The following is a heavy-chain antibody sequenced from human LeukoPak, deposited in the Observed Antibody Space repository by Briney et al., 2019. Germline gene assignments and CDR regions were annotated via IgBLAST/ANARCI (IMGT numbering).Heavy chain of an antibody. CDR1: GFTFSIYG. Sequence: GGSLRLSCAASGFTFSIYGMHWVRQAPGKGLEWVAFILYDGSNKYYADSVKGRFTISRDNSENTLYLQMNSLRAEDTAVYYCAKDNSGYSSSWLGYWGQGTLVTVSS. V-gene: IGHV3-30*02. D-gene: IGHD6-13*01. CDR3: AKDNSGYSSSWLGY. J-gene: IGHJ4*02. CDR2: ILYDGSNK.